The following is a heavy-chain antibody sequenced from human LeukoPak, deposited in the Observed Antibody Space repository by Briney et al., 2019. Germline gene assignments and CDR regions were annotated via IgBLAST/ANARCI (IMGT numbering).Heavy chain of an antibody. Sequence: GGSLRLSCGASGFTFSSYSMNWARQAPGKGLEWVSAISGSGASTYYADSVKGRFTISRDNSKNTLYLQMNSLRAEDTAIYYCAKAALRYQLLSSLDYWGQGTLVTVSS. V-gene: IGHV3-23*01. CDR1: GFTFSSYS. CDR2: ISGSGAST. J-gene: IGHJ4*02. CDR3: AKAALRYQLLSSLDY. D-gene: IGHD2-2*01.